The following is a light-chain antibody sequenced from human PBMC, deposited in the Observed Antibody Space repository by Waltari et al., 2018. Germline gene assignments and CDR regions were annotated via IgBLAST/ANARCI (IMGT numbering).Light chain of an antibody. Sequence: QLVLTHPPSASVSLGASVKLTRTLSRGHSDYAIARQQQQPRKGPRYLMRVNSDGSHKKGDGIPYRFSGSSSGAERFLTISSLQSEDEADYFCQTWGFGIEVFGGGTKLTVL. CDR2: VNSDGSH. CDR3: QTWGFGIEV. J-gene: IGLJ3*02. V-gene: IGLV4-69*01. CDR1: RGHSDYA.